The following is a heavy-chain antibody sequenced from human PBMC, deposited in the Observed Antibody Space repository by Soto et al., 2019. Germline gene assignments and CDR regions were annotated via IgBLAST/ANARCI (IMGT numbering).Heavy chain of an antibody. Sequence: GESLKISCKGSGYKFSIYWIAWVRQRPGKGLEWMGIIFPRDSDTRYSPSFQGQVTISADTSISTAFLQWSSLKASDTAIYYCARQRADDFWSGYYQGGMDVWGQGTTVTVSS. D-gene: IGHD3-3*01. CDR2: IFPRDSDT. CDR3: ARQRADDFWSGYYQGGMDV. J-gene: IGHJ6*02. V-gene: IGHV5-51*01. CDR1: GYKFSIYW.